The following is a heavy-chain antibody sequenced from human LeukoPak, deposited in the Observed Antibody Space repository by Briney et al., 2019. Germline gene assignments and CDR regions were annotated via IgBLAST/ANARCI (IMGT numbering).Heavy chain of an antibody. V-gene: IGHV1-2*02. D-gene: IGHD3-10*01. CDR2: INPNSGDT. CDR3: ARGDYYGSGKVVAA. Sequence: GASVKVSCKGSGFTFTDYYINWVRQAPGQGLEWMGWINPNSGDTNYAQRFQDRVTMTSDTSITTAYIDLNLLRSDDTAVYYCARGDYYGSGKVVAAWGQGTPVNVSS. CDR1: GFTFTDYY. J-gene: IGHJ5*02.